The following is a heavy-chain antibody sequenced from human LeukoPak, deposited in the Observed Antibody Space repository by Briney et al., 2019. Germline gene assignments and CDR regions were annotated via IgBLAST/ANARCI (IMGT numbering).Heavy chain of an antibody. CDR3: AREPSSSTRYYYYYYMDV. CDR2: INPNSGGT. Sequence: ASVKVSCKASGYTFTDYFLHWVRQAPGQGLEWMGWINPNSGGTNYAQKFQGRVTMTRDTSISTAYMELSRLRSDDTAVYYCAREPSSSTRYYYYYYMDVWGKGTTVTVSS. CDR1: GYTFTDYF. V-gene: IGHV1-2*02. J-gene: IGHJ6*03. D-gene: IGHD6-6*01.